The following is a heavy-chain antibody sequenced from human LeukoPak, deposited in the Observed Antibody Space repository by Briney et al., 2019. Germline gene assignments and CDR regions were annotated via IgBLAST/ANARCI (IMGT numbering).Heavy chain of an antibody. CDR2: IYYSGST. CDR1: GGSISSSSYY. V-gene: IGHV4-31*03. Sequence: SETLSLTCTVSGGSISSSSYYWGWIRQPPGKGLEWIGYIYYSGSTYYNPSLKSRVTISVDTSKNQFSLKLSSVTAADTAVYYCARGWFDPWGQGTLVTVSS. CDR3: ARGWFDP. J-gene: IGHJ5*02.